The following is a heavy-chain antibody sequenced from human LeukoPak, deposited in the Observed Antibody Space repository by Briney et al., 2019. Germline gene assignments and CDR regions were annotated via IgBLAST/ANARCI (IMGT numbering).Heavy chain of an antibody. CDR3: AREGMSGYSYGP. CDR2: IYTSGTT. D-gene: IGHD5-18*01. V-gene: IGHV4-61*02. J-gene: IGHJ4*02. CDR1: GGSISSGSYF. Sequence: SQTLSLTCTVSGGSISSGSYFWSWIRQPAGKGLEWIGRIYTSGTTNYNPSLKSRVTISVDTSKNQFSLKLSSVTAADTAVYYCAREGMSGYSYGPWGQGTLVTVSS.